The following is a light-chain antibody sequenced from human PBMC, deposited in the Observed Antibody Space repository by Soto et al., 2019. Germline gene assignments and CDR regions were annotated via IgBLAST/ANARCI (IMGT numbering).Light chain of an antibody. CDR2: GVS. J-gene: IGKJ2*01. CDR3: QQYGRSPYT. CDR1: QSVSSNN. Sequence: EIVLTQSPGTLPLSPGERATLSCRVSQSVSSNNLAWYRQKPGQAPRLLMYGVSSRATGIPDRFSGSGSGTDFTLTISRLEPEDFVVYYCQQYGRSPYTFGQGTKLEIK. V-gene: IGKV3-20*01.